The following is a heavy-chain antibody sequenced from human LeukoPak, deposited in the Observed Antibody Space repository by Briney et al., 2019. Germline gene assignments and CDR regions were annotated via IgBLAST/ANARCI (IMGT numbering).Heavy chain of an antibody. V-gene: IGHV3-21*01. CDR1: GFTFSTYS. J-gene: IGHJ4*02. Sequence: GGSPRLSCAASGFTFSTYSMNWVRQAPGEGLEGVSSITSSSSYISYADSVRGRFTISRDNAKNSLYLQMNSLRAEDTAVYYCARGSYGSGELSLLYYFDYWGQGTLVTVSS. CDR3: ARGSYGSGELSLLYYFDY. D-gene: IGHD3-10*01. CDR2: ITSSSSYI.